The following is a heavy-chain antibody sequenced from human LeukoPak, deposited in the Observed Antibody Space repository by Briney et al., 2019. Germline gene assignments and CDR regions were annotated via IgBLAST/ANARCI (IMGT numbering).Heavy chain of an antibody. V-gene: IGHV3-74*01. CDR2: INTDGSST. CDR1: GFTFSSYW. J-gene: IGHJ4*02. D-gene: IGHD1-26*01. CDR3: ASLAGATEFDS. Sequence: GGSLRLSCAASGFTFSSYWMHWVRQAPRKGLVWVSRINTDGSSTSYADSVKGRFTISRDNAKNTLYVQMNSLRAEDTAVYYCASLAGATEFDSWGQGTLVTISS.